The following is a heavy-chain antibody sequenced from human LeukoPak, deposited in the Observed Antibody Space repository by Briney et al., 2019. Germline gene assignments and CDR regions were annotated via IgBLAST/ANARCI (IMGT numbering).Heavy chain of an antibody. Sequence: SVKVSCKASGGTFSSYAISWVRQAPGQGLEWMGGIIPIFGTTNYAQKLQGRVTITADESTSTAYMELSSLRSEDTAVYYCALLATTVVTRFDYWGQETLVTVSS. D-gene: IGHD4-23*01. CDR1: GGTFSSYA. V-gene: IGHV1-69*13. CDR2: IIPIFGTT. CDR3: ALLATTVVTRFDY. J-gene: IGHJ4*02.